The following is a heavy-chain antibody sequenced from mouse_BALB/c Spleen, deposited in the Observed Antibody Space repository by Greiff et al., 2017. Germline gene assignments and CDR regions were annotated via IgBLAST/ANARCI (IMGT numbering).Heavy chain of an antibody. CDR3: ARAYYRYGFAY. D-gene: IGHD2-14*01. J-gene: IGHJ3*01. V-gene: IGHV1-4*02. Sequence: VKLQQSAAELARPGASVKMSCKASGYTFTSYTMHWVKQRPGQGLEWIGYINPSSGYTEYNQKFKDKTTLTADKSSSTAYMQLSSLTSEDSAVYYCARAYYRYGFAYWGQGTLVTVSA. CDR1: GYTFTSYT. CDR2: INPSSGYT.